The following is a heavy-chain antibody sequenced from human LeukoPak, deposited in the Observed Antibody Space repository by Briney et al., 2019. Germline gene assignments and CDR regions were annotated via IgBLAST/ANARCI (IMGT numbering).Heavy chain of an antibody. CDR1: GESFSGYY. D-gene: IGHD5-18*01. CDR2: FYYSGST. V-gene: IGHV4-59*01. CDR3: ARGPGGYSYGYYFDY. Sequence: SETLSLTCAVYGESFSGYYWSWIRQPPGKGLEWIGFFYYSGSTNYNPPLKSRVTISVDTSKNHFSLKLSSVTAADTAVYYCARGPGGYSYGYYFDYWGQGTLVTVSS. J-gene: IGHJ4*02.